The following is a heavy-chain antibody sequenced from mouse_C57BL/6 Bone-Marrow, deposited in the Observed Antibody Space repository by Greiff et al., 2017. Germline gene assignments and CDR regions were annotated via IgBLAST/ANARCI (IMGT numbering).Heavy chain of an antibody. Sequence: EVQLQQSGTVLARPGASVKMSCTTSGYTFTSYWMHWVKQRPGQGLEWIGAIYPGNSDTSYNQKFKGKAKLTAVTSASTAYMELSSLTNEDSAVYYCTRGGFGNYGWFAYWGQGTLVTVSA. J-gene: IGHJ3*01. CDR3: TRGGFGNYGWFAY. D-gene: IGHD2-1*01. CDR1: GYTFTSYW. V-gene: IGHV1-5*01. CDR2: IYPGNSDT.